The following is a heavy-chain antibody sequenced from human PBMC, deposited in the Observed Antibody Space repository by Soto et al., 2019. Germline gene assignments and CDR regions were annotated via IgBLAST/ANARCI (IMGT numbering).Heavy chain of an antibody. V-gene: IGHV4-30-2*01. CDR2: IYHSGST. J-gene: IGHJ5*02. CDR3: AKREDYNSSWYGWFDP. Sequence: QLQLQESGSGLVKPSQTLSLTCAVSGGSISSGGYSWSWIRQPPGKGLEWIGYIYHSGSTYYNPSLKSRVTISVDRSKNQFSLKLSSVTAADTAVYYCAKREDYNSSWYGWFDPWGQGTLVTVSS. CDR1: GGSISSGGYS. D-gene: IGHD6-13*01.